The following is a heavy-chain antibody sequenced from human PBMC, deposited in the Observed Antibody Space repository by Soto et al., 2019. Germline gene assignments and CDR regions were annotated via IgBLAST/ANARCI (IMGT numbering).Heavy chain of an antibody. Sequence: QVQLVQSGAEVKKPGASVKVSCKASGYTFTSYGISWVRQAPGQGLEWMGWISAYNGNTNYAQKLQGRVTMTTDTSTSTAYMELRSLRSDDTAVYYCAGMVTGFPENYYYYGMDVWGQGTTVTVSS. D-gene: IGHD2-21*02. CDR1: GYTFTSYG. CDR2: ISAYNGNT. CDR3: AGMVTGFPENYYYYGMDV. V-gene: IGHV1-18*01. J-gene: IGHJ6*02.